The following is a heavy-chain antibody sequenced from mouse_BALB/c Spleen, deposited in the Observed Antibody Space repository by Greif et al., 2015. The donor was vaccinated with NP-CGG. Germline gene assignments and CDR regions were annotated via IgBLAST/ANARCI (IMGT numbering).Heavy chain of an antibody. D-gene: IGHD1-2*01. CDR3: APITTADY. J-gene: IGHJ2*01. Sequence: QVQLKESGAELAKPGASVKMSCKASGYTFTSYWMHWVKQRPGQGLEWIGYINPSTGYTEYNQKFKDKATLTADKSSSTAYMQLSSLTSEDSAVYYCAPITTADYWGQGTTLTVSS. CDR1: GYTFTSYW. CDR2: INPSTGYT. V-gene: IGHV1-7*01.